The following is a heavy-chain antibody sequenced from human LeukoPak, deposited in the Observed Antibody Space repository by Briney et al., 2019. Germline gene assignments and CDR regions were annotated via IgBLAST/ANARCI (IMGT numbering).Heavy chain of an antibody. D-gene: IGHD6-19*01. CDR1: GFTFSTYT. CDR2: ITGNGGST. J-gene: IGHJ4*02. Sequence: GGSLRLSCAASGFTFSTYTMHWVRQAPGKGLEYVSAITGNGGSTYYANSVKGRFTISRDNSKNTLYLQMNSLRAEDTAVYYCARRCIAVAGGLDYWGQGTLVTISS. CDR3: ARRCIAVAGGLDY. V-gene: IGHV3-64*01.